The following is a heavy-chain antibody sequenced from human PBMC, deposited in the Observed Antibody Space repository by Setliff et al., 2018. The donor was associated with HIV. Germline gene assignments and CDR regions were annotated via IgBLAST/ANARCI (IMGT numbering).Heavy chain of an antibody. J-gene: IGHJ3*02. CDR3: ARDRLYCSGGSCYSVGPNDVFDI. CDR1: GGSISSYY. D-gene: IGHD2-15*01. V-gene: IGHV4-4*07. CDR2: IFSSGST. Sequence: SETLSLTCTVSGGSISSYYWSWIRQPAGKGLEWIGRIFSSGSTSYNSSLKSRVTMSVDTSKNQFSLKLSSVTAADTAVYYCARDRLYCSGGSCYSVGPNDVFDIWGQGTMVTVSS.